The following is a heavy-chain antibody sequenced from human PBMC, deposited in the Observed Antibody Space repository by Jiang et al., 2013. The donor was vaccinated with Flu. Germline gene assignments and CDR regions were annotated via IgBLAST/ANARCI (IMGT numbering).Heavy chain of an antibody. J-gene: IGHJ5*02. CDR1: GYTFTDYY. D-gene: IGHD2-2*01. Sequence: GAEVKKPGATVKISCKVSGYTFTDYYMHWVQQAPGKGLEWMGLVDPEDGETIYAEKFQGRVTITADTSTDTAYMELSSLRSEDTAVYYCATPKCSSTSCYGEDWFDPWGQGTLVTVSS. CDR2: VDPEDGET. CDR3: ATPKCSSTSCYGEDWFDP. V-gene: IGHV1-69-2*01.